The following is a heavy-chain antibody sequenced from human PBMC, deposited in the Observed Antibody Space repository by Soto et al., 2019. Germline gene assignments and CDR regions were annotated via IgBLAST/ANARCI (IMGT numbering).Heavy chain of an antibody. D-gene: IGHD2-15*01. V-gene: IGHV1-2*02. J-gene: IGHJ3*02. CDR2: INPNSGGT. Sequence: ASVKVSCKASGYTFTGYYMHWVRQAPGQGLEWMGWINPNSGGTNYAQKFQGRVTMTRDTSISTAYMELSRLRSDDTAVYYCARGGAVVAATPYAFDIWGQGTMVTVSS. CDR3: ARGGAVVAATPYAFDI. CDR1: GYTFTGYY.